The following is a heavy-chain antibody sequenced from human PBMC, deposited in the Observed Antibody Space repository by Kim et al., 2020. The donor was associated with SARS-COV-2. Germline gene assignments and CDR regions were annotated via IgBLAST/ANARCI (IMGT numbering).Heavy chain of an antibody. V-gene: IGHV1-3*01. Sequence: SKKIKSRVTITRDTSATTAYMVLSSLRSEDTAVYYCAREYGRYCYYGMDVWGQGTTVTVSS. J-gene: IGHJ6*02. D-gene: IGHD2-8*01. CDR3: AREYGRYCYYGMDV.